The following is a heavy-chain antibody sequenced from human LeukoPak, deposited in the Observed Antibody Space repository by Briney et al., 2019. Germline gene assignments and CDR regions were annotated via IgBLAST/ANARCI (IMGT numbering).Heavy chain of an antibody. CDR3: ARDLSRVVAATSADY. J-gene: IGHJ4*02. CDR1: GFTFSSYS. D-gene: IGHD2-15*01. CDR2: ISSSSSYM. Sequence: GGSLRLSCAASGFTFSSYSMNWVRQAPGKGLEWVSSISSSSSYMYYADSVKGRFTISRDNAKNSLYLQMNSLRAEDTAVYFCARDLSRVVAATSADYWGQGTLVTVSS. V-gene: IGHV3-21*01.